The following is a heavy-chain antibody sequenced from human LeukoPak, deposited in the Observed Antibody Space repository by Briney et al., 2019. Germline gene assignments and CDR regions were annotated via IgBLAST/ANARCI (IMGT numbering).Heavy chain of an antibody. CDR1: GGSISSGGYY. CDR3: ARHMTMVRGVTSIFDY. Sequence: SETLSLTCTVSGGSISSGGYYWSWIRQHPGKGLEWIGYIYYSGSTNYNPSLKSRVTISVDTSKNQFSLKLSSVTAADTAVYYCARHMTMVRGVTSIFDYWGQGTLVTVSS. CDR2: IYYSGST. J-gene: IGHJ4*02. V-gene: IGHV4-61*08. D-gene: IGHD3-10*01.